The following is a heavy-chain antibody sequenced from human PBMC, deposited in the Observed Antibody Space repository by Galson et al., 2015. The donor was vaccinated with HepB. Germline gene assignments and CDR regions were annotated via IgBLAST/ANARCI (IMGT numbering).Heavy chain of an antibody. J-gene: IGHJ4*02. V-gene: IGHV3-49*04. CDR1: GFTFANHW. CDR2: IRSKIYGATT. Sequence: SLRLSCAASGFTFANHWMHWVRQAPGKGPEWVGFIRSKIYGATTQYAASVKGRFTISRDDSKSIAYLQMSSLKAEDTAVYYCVRDGYCNGGSCYFDSWGQGTLVTVSS. CDR3: VRDGYCNGGSCYFDS. D-gene: IGHD2-15*01.